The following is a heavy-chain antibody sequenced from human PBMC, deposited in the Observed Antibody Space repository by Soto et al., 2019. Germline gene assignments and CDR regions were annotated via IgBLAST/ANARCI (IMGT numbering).Heavy chain of an antibody. Sequence: TLSLTCTVSGGSISSGGYYWSWIRQHPGKGLEWIGYIYYSGSTYYNPSLKSRVTISVDTSKNQFSLKLSSVTAADTAVYYCARDSGYAHYFDYWGQGTLVTVSS. CDR2: IYYSGST. D-gene: IGHD5-12*01. V-gene: IGHV4-31*03. J-gene: IGHJ4*02. CDR3: ARDSGYAHYFDY. CDR1: GGSISSGGYY.